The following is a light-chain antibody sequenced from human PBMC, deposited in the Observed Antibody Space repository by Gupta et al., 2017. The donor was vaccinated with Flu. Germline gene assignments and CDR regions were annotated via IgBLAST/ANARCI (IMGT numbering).Light chain of an antibody. J-gene: IGLJ2*01. CDR3: QSYDSSLSGWEV. CDR1: IPNIGAGYD. V-gene: IGLV1-40*01. Sequence: QSVLTQPPSVSGPPRQSVTIPSTGCIPNIGAGYDVHWYQQLPGTAPKLLIYLNNNRPSAVPDRFSGSKSGTSASLAITGLQAEEEADYYCQSYDSSLSGWEVFGGGTKLTVL. CDR2: LNN.